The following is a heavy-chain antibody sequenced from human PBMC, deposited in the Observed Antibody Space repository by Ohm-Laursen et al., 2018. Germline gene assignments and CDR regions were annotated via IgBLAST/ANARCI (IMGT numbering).Heavy chain of an antibody. CDR3: ARRGHAFDI. CDR1: GAPISTHY. V-gene: IGHV4-59*07. Sequence: SDTLSLTCAVPGAPISTHYWSWIRQPPGKGLEWIGYIYYSGTTNYNPSLKNRVTISLNTSKNQFSLKLSSVTAADTAVYYCARRGHAFDIWGQGTMVTVSS. CDR2: IYYSGTT. J-gene: IGHJ3*02.